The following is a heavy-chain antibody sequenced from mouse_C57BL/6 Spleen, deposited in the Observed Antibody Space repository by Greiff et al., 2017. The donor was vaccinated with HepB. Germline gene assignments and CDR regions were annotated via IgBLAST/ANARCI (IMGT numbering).Heavy chain of an antibody. CDR2: FHPYNDDT. CDR3: ARGIYYYGSSTYYYAMDY. J-gene: IGHJ4*01. Sequence: VQVVESGAELVKPGASVKMSCKASGYTFTTYPIEWMKQNHGKSLEWIGNFHPYNDDTKYNEKFKGKATLTVEKSSSTVYLELSRLTSDDSAVYYCARGIYYYGSSTYYYAMDYWGQGTSVTVSS. CDR1: GYTFTTYP. V-gene: IGHV1-47*01. D-gene: IGHD1-1*01.